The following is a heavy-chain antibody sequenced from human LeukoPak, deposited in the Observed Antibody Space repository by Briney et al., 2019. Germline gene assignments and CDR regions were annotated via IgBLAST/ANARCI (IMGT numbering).Heavy chain of an antibody. V-gene: IGHV4-34*01. CDR3: ASENCSGGSCSSGDYYYGMDV. D-gene: IGHD2-15*01. CDR1: GGSFSGYY. J-gene: IGHJ6*02. CDR2: INHSGST. Sequence: PSETLSLTCAVYGGSFSGYYWSWIRQPPGKGLEWIGEINHSGSTNYNPSLKSRVTISVDTSKNQFSLKLSSVTAADTAVYYCASENCSGGSCSSGDYYYGMDVWGQGTTVTVSS.